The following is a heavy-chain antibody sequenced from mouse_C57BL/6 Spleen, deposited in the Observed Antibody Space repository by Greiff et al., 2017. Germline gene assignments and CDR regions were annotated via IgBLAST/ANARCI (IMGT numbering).Heavy chain of an antibody. CDR3: ARWAYGGFNFAY. D-gene: IGHD1-1*02. J-gene: IGHJ3*01. CDR2: ISSGSSTI. CDR1: GFTFSDYG. Sequence: EVKLVESGGGLVKPGGSLKLSCAASGFTFSDYGMHWVRQAPEKGLEWVAYISSGSSTIYYADTVKGRFTISRDNAKNTLFLQMTSLRSEDTALYYCARWAYGGFNFAYGGQGTLVTVSA. V-gene: IGHV5-17*01.